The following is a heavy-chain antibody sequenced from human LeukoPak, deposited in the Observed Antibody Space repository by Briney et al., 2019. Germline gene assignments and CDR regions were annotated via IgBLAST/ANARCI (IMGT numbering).Heavy chain of an antibody. V-gene: IGHV1-2*06. D-gene: IGHD6-13*01. CDR3: ATLSDSSSDY. J-gene: IGHJ4*02. CDR2: INPNSGGT. Sequence: ASVKVSCKASVYTFIDYYMHWVRQAPGQGLEWMGRINPNSGGTNYAQDFQGRVTMTKDTSISTAYMELSRLRSDDTAVCYCATLSDSSSDYWGQGTLVTVSS. CDR1: VYTFIDYY.